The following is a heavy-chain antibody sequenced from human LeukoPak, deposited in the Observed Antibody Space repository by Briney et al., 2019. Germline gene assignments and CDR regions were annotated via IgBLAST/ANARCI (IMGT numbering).Heavy chain of an antibody. CDR2: ISGSGGST. D-gene: IGHD6-19*01. V-gene: IGHV3-23*01. Sequence: GGSLRLSCAASGFTFSIYAMSWVRQAPGKGLEWVSAISGSGGSTYYADSVKGRFTISRDNSKNTLYLQMNSLRAEDTAVYYCAKVPYSSGWQAWGQGTLVTVSS. CDR1: GFTFSIYA. CDR3: AKVPYSSGWQA. J-gene: IGHJ4*02.